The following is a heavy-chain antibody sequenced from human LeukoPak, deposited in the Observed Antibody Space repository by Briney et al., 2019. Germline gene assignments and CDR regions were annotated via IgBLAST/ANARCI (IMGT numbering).Heavy chain of an antibody. CDR1: GYTFTGYY. J-gene: IGHJ4*02. CDR3: ARPQGPHIVVIGGEFDY. V-gene: IGHV1-2*02. D-gene: IGHD2-21*01. CDR2: INPNSGGT. Sequence: ASVKVSCKASGYTFTGYYMHGVRQAPGQGLEWMGWINPNSGGTNYTQKFQGRVTNTRDTSISTAYMELSRLRSDDTAVYYCARPQGPHIVVIGGEFDYWGQGTLVTVSS.